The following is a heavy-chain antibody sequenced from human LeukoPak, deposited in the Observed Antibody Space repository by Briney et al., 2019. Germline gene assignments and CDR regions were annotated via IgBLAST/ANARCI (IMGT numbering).Heavy chain of an antibody. V-gene: IGHV3-30*18. CDR1: GFTFSSYG. Sequence: GRSLRLSCAASGFTFSSYGMHWVRQAPGKGLEWVAAISNDGSNKYYAESVNGRFTISRDNSKNTLYLLVNTLRGDDTAVYYCAKNYGIVVVVAAMDYWGQGTLVTVSS. D-gene: IGHD2-15*01. J-gene: IGHJ4*02. CDR2: ISNDGSNK. CDR3: AKNYGIVVVVAAMDY.